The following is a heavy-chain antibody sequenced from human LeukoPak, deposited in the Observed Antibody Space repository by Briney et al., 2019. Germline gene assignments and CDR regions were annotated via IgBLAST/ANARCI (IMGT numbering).Heavy chain of an antibody. CDR2: INPNSGGT. CDR3: ARGSLGYGDY. J-gene: IGHJ4*02. V-gene: IGHV1-2*02. CDR1: GYSFTAFY. D-gene: IGHD5-12*01. Sequence: ASVKVSCKTSGYSFTAFYIHWVRQAPGQGLEWMGWINPNSGGTNYAQKFQGRVTMTRDTSISTVYMELSRLRSDDTAVYYCARGSLGYGDYWGQGTLVTVSS.